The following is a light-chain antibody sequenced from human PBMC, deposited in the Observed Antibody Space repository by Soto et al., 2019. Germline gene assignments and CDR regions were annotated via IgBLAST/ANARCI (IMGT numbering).Light chain of an antibody. CDR1: QAISTW. Sequence: DIQMTQSPSSVSASVGDRVTITCRASQAISTWLAWYQQKPGKAPKRLIYAASNLQTGVPSRFSGSGSGTEFTLTISSLQPEEFATYYSQQANSFPRTFGQGTKGEIK. J-gene: IGKJ1*01. V-gene: IGKV1D-12*01. CDR3: QQANSFPRT. CDR2: AAS.